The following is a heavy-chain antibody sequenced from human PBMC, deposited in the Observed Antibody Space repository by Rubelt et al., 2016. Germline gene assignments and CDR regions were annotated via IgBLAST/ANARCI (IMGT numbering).Heavy chain of an antibody. D-gene: IGHD1-26*01. Sequence: GGSLRLSCAASGFTFSSYSMNWVRQAPGKGLEWVSYISSSSSTIYYADSVKGRFTISRDNAKNSLYLQMNSLRAEDTAVYYCAKGFEPWTQKVGAWFDYWGQGTLVTVSS. CDR2: ISSSSSTI. CDR3: AKGFEPWTQKVGAWFDY. V-gene: IGHV3-48*04. J-gene: IGHJ4*02. CDR1: GFTFSSYS.